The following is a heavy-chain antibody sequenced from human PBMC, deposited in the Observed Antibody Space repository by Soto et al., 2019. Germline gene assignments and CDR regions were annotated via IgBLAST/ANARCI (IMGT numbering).Heavy chain of an antibody. V-gene: IGHV5-51*01. CDR1: GYSFTSYW. CDR2: IYPGDSDT. Sequence: PGQSLKISCKGSGYSFTSYWIGWVRQMPGQDLEWMGIIYPGDSDTRYSPSFQGQVTISADKSISTAYLQWSSLKASDTAMYYCATSGSPPYSSGWYSLDYWGQGTLVTVSS. J-gene: IGHJ4*02. D-gene: IGHD6-19*01. CDR3: ATSGSPPYSSGWYSLDY.